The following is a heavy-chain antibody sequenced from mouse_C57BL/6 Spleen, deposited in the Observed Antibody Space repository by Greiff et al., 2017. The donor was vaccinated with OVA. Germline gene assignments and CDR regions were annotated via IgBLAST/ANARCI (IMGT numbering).Heavy chain of an antibody. CDR1: GYSITSGYY. CDR2: IRYDGSN. J-gene: IGHJ2*01. CDR3: ASSPTVVATDY. Sequence: ESGPGLVKPSQSLSLTCSVTGYSITSGYYWNWIRQPPGNKLEWMGYIRYDGSNNYNPSLKNRISITSDTAKNQFFLKLNSVTTEDTATYYCASSPTVVATDYWGQGTTLTVSS. V-gene: IGHV3-6*01. D-gene: IGHD1-1*01.